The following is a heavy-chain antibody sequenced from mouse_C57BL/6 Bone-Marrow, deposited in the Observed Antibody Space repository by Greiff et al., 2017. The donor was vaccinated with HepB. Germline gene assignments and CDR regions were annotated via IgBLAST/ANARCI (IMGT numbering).Heavy chain of an antibody. J-gene: IGHJ4*01. CDR1: GFTFSSYA. Sequence: EVKLMESGEGLVKPGGSLKLSCAASGFTFSSYAMSWVRQTPEKRLEWVAYISSGGDYIYYADTVKGRFTISRDNARNTLYLQMSSLKSEDTAMYYCTKTAQALYAMDYWGQGTSVTVSS. D-gene: IGHD3-2*02. CDR2: ISSGGDYI. V-gene: IGHV5-9-1*02. CDR3: TKTAQALYAMDY.